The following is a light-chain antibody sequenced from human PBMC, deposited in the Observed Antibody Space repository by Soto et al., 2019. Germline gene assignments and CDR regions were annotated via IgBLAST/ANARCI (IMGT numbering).Light chain of an antibody. Sequence: DIQMTQSPSTLSASVGDRVTITCRASQSINYWLAWYQQKPGKAPKLLIYDASSLERGVPSRFSGSGPGTEFTLTISSLQPDDFATYYCQQYNSNSVYTFGQGTKLEIK. CDR2: DAS. V-gene: IGKV1-5*01. CDR1: QSINYW. CDR3: QQYNSNSVYT. J-gene: IGKJ2*01.